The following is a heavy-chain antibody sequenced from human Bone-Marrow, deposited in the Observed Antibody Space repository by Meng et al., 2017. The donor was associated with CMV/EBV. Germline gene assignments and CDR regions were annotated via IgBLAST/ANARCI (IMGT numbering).Heavy chain of an antibody. V-gene: IGHV1-8*01. CDR3: ATGVADFEY. Sequence: QEQLVQSGADVKKPGASVKVSCKASGYTFTSYDINSVRQAAGQGLEWMGWMNPNSGNTDYAQKFQGRVTMTRNISKSTAYMDLSSLRSEDTAVYYCATGVADFEYWGQGTLVTVSS. J-gene: IGHJ4*02. CDR2: MNPNSGNT. D-gene: IGHD6-19*01. CDR1: GYTFTSYD.